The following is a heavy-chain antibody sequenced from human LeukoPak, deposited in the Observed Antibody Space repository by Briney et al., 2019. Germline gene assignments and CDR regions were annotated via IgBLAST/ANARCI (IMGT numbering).Heavy chain of an antibody. CDR2: INHSGST. Sequence: SETLSLTCAVYGGSFSGYYWSWIRQPPGKGLEWIGEINHSGSTNYNPSLKSQVTISVDTSKNQFSLKLSSVTAADTAVYYCAAAPIIYYDSSGYYYEWGQGTLVTVSS. CDR3: AAAPIIYYDSSGYYYE. CDR1: GGSFSGYY. J-gene: IGHJ4*02. D-gene: IGHD3-22*01. V-gene: IGHV4-34*01.